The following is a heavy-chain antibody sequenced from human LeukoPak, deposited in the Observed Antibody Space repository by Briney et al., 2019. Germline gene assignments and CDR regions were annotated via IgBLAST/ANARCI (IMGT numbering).Heavy chain of an antibody. J-gene: IGHJ4*02. CDR1: GGSVSSTTYY. D-gene: IGHD3-10*01. CDR2: INYRGST. CDR3: ARYVVYGSGKYYFDY. V-gene: IGHV4-39*01. Sequence: KPSETLSLTCCVSGGSVSSTTYYWSWIRQPPGKGLEWFASINYRGSTYYNPSLNNRVTISVDTSENQFSLKLSSVTAADTAVYYCARYVVYGSGKYYFDYWGQGNLVTVSS.